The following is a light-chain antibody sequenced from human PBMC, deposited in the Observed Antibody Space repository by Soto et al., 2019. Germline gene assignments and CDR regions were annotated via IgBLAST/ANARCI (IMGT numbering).Light chain of an antibody. CDR1: ESISRC. Sequence: DIQITQSPSTLSASLGYRVTITCRASESISRCLAWYQQKLGKAPSLLIYKASSLESGVPSRFSGSGSGTEFTLTISSLQPDDFATYYCQQYESYWTFGQGTKV. CDR2: KAS. V-gene: IGKV1-5*03. J-gene: IGKJ1*01. CDR3: QQYESYWT.